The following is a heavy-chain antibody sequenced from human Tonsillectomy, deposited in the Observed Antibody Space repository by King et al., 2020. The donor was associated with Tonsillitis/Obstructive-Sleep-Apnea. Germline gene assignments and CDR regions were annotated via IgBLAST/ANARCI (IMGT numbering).Heavy chain of an antibody. Sequence: VQLQESGPGLVKPSETLSLTCTVSGGSISSYYWSWIRQPPGKRLEWIGYIYYSGSTNYNPSLKSRVTISVDTSKNQFSLKLSSVTAADTAVYYCAGGGGYNSSWYVRNFDYWGQGTLVTVSS. V-gene: IGHV4-59*01. CDR3: AGGGGYNSSWYVRNFDY. CDR1: GGSISSYY. CDR2: IYYSGST. D-gene: IGHD6-13*01. J-gene: IGHJ4*02.